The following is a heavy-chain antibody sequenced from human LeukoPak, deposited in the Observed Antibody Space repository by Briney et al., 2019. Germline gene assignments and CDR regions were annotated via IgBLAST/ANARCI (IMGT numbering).Heavy chain of an antibody. CDR3: ARDPRDGYNQAAFDI. CDR2: IYYSGST. V-gene: IGHV4-39*07. D-gene: IGHD5-24*01. CDR1: GFTFSSYW. Sequence: GALRLSCAASGFTFSSYWMSWVRQPPGKGLEWIGSIYYSGSTYYNPSLKSRVTISVDTSKNQFSLKLSSVTAADTAVYYCARDPRDGYNQAAFDIWGQGTMVTVSS. J-gene: IGHJ3*02.